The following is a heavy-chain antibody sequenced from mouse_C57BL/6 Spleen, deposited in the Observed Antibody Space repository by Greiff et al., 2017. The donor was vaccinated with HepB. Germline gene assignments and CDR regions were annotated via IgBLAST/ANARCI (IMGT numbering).Heavy chain of an antibody. CDR3: ARAYAIDY. Sequence: DVMLVESGGGLVKPGGSLKLSCAASGFTFSSYAMSWVRQTPEKRLEWVATISDGGSYTYYPDNVKGRFTISRDNAKKNLYLQMSNLKSEDTAMYYCARAYAIDYWGQGTSVTVSS. V-gene: IGHV5-4*03. CDR2: ISDGGSYT. CDR1: GFTFSSYA. J-gene: IGHJ4*01.